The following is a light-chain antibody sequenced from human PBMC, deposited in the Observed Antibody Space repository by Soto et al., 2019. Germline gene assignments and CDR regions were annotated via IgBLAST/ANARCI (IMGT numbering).Light chain of an antibody. Sequence: DIQMTQSPSSLSASVGDRVTITCRASQSIETYLNWYQQRPGKAPKLLIYAASSLQFGVPSRFSGSGSGTEFTRTISSLQPEDFATYFCQQSFRTPRTFGQGTKLEIK. CDR3: QQSFRTPRT. J-gene: IGKJ2*01. CDR1: QSIETY. CDR2: AAS. V-gene: IGKV1-39*01.